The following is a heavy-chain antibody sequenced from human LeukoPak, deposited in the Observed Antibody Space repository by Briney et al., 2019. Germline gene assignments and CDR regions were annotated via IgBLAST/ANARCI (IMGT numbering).Heavy chain of an antibody. CDR2: IYHSGST. CDR1: GGSISSSNW. Sequence: PSETLSLTCAVSGGSISSSNWWSWVRQPTGKGREWIGEIYHSGSTNYNPSLKSRVTISVDKSKNQFSLKLSSVTAADTAVYYCARDKAKAAGSYYYYYGMDVWGQGTTVTVSS. CDR3: ARDKAKAAGSYYYYYGMDV. D-gene: IGHD6-13*01. J-gene: IGHJ6*02. V-gene: IGHV4-4*02.